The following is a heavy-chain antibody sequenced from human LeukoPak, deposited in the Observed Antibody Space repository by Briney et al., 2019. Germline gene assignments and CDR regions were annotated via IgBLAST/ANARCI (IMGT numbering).Heavy chain of an antibody. Sequence: ASVKVSCKASGGTFSSYAISWVRQAPGQELGWMGRINPNSGGTNYAQKFQGRVTMTRDTSISTAYTELSSLRSEGTATYYCAKFRHRAVAGTGTGYWGQGTLVTVSS. CDR1: GGTFSSYA. V-gene: IGHV1/OR15-1*01. J-gene: IGHJ4*02. CDR2: INPNSGGT. CDR3: AKFRHRAVAGTGTGY. D-gene: IGHD6-19*01.